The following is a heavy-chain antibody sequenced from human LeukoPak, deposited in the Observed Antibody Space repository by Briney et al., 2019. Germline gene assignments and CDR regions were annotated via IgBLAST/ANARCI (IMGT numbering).Heavy chain of an antibody. CDR2: ISSSSSYK. CDR1: GFTFSTYT. J-gene: IGHJ4*02. D-gene: IGHD5-24*01. V-gene: IGHV3-21*01. Sequence: GGSLRLSCAASGFTFSTYTMNWVRQAPGKGLEWVSCISSSSSYKYYADSVKGRFTISRDNAKNSLYLQMNTLRAGDTAVYYCARDLGEMATTNSDYWGQGTLVTVSS. CDR3: ARDLGEMATTNSDY.